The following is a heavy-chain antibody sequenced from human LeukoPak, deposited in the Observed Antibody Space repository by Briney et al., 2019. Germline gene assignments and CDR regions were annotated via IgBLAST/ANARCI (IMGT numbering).Heavy chain of an antibody. D-gene: IGHD5-24*01. CDR2: IWYDGGNK. CDR3: ARDLDRQGDGYNYHYFDY. CDR1: GFIFSNYG. V-gene: IGHV3-33*01. Sequence: GGSLRLSCVASGFIFSNYGIHWVRQAPGKGLEGVAVIWYDGGNKYYADSVKGRFTISRDNSKNTLYLQMNSLRAEDTAVYYWARDLDRQGDGYNYHYFDYWGQGTLVTASP. J-gene: IGHJ4*02.